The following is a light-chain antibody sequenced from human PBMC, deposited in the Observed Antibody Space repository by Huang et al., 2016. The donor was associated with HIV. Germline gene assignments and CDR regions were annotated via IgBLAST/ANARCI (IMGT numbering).Light chain of an antibody. Sequence: DIQMTQSPSSLPASVGDRVTITCRASQGISNSLAWYQQKPGKAPKLLLYAASKWESWVPSRFSGSASGTDYTLTISSLQPEDFATYYCQQYWSTPPATFGQGTKVEIK. V-gene: IGKV1-NL1*01. CDR2: AAS. J-gene: IGKJ1*01. CDR3: QQYWSTPPAT. CDR1: QGISNS.